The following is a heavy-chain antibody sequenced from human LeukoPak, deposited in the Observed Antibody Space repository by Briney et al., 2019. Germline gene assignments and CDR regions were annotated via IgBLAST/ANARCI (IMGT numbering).Heavy chain of an antibody. V-gene: IGHV1-2*06. D-gene: IGHD3-3*01. Sequence: ASVKVSCKASGYTITGYYMHWVRQAPGQGLEWMGRINPNSGGTNYAQKFQGRVTMTRDTSISTAYMELSRLRSNDTAVYYCARTLYDFWSGYYNMWGQGTLVTVSS. CDR2: INPNSGGT. CDR3: ARTLYDFWSGYYNM. J-gene: IGHJ4*02. CDR1: GYTITGYY.